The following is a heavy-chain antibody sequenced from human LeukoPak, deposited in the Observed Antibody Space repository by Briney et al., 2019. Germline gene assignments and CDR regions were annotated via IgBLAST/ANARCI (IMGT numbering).Heavy chain of an antibody. Sequence: GGSLRLSCAASGFTVSSNYMSWVRQAPGKGLEWVSVIYSGGSTYYADSVKGRFTISRDNSKNTPYLQMNSLRAEDTAVYYCARMRDYYDSSGYPNWFDPWGQGTLVTVSS. J-gene: IGHJ5*02. V-gene: IGHV3-66*01. CDR3: ARMRDYYDSSGYPNWFDP. CDR1: GFTVSSNY. D-gene: IGHD3-22*01. CDR2: IYSGGST.